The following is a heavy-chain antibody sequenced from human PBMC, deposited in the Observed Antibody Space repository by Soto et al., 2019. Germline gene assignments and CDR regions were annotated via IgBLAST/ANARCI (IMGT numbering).Heavy chain of an antibody. D-gene: IGHD3-22*01. Sequence: ASETLSLTCAVYGGSFSGYYWSWIRQPPGKGLEWIGEINHSGSTNYNPSLKSRVTISVDTSKNQFSLKLSSVTAADTAVYYCATSPLISSGYSAPRFWGQGTLVTVSS. CDR3: ATSPLISSGYSAPRF. V-gene: IGHV4-34*01. CDR2: INHSGST. J-gene: IGHJ4*02. CDR1: GGSFSGYY.